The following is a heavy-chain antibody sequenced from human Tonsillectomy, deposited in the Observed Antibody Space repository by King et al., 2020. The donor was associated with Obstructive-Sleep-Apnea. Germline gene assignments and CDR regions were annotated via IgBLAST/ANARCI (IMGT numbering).Heavy chain of an antibody. CDR1: GFTFSDYY. CDR3: ARDLTLPQENYGMDV. CDR2: ISSSSSYT. V-gene: IGHV3-11*06. D-gene: IGHD1-26*01. J-gene: IGHJ6*02. Sequence: VQLVESGGGLVKPGGSLRLSCAASGFTFSDYYMSWIRQAPGKGLEWVSYISSSSSYTNYADSVKGRFTISRDNAKNSLYLQMNSLRAEDTAVYYCARDLTLPQENYGMDVWGQGTTVTVSS.